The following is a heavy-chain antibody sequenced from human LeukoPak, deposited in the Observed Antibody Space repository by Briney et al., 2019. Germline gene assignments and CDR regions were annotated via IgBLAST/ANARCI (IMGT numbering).Heavy chain of an antibody. Sequence: GGSLRLSCAASGFTFSSYSMNWVRQAPGKGLEWVSSISSSSSYIYYADSVKGRFTISRDNAKNSLYLQMNSLRAEDTAVYYCARDGPQSTSCYRSNFGWYFDLWGRGTLVTVSS. V-gene: IGHV3-21*01. CDR2: ISSSSSYI. CDR1: GFTFSSYS. D-gene: IGHD2-2*01. J-gene: IGHJ2*01. CDR3: ARDGPQSTSCYRSNFGWYFDL.